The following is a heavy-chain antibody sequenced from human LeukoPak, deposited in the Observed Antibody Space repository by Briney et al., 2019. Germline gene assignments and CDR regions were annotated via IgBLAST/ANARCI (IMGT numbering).Heavy chain of an antibody. V-gene: IGHV3-66*01. CDR2: IYSGGST. CDR1: GYSIRSDYY. D-gene: IGHD3-10*01. CDR3: ARSGSYASY. Sequence: PSETLSLTCTVSGYSIRSDYYMSWIRQAPGKGLEWVSVIYSGGSTYYADSVKGRFTISRDNSKNTLYLQMNSLRAEDTAVYYCARSGSYASYWGQGTLVTVSS. J-gene: IGHJ4*02.